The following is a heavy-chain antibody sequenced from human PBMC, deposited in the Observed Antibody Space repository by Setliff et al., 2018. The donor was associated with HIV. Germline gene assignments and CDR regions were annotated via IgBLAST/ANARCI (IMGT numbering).Heavy chain of an antibody. V-gene: IGHV3-23*01. Sequence: GSLRLSCAASGFTFSSYAMSWVRQAPGKGLEWVSAISGSGGSTYYADSVKGRFTISRDNSKNTLYLQMNSLRAEDTAVYYCAKGIYDSSGYYYGYWGQGTLVTVSS. J-gene: IGHJ4*02. CDR3: AKGIYDSSGYYYGY. CDR2: ISGSGGST. CDR1: GFTFSSYA. D-gene: IGHD3-22*01.